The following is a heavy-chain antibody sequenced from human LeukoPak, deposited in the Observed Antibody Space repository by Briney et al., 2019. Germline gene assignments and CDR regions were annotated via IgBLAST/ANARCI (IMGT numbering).Heavy chain of an antibody. CDR3: ARVGAAAGPFDY. CDR1: GGTFSSYA. V-gene: IGHV1-69*13. CDR2: IIPIFGTA. Sequence: SVKVSCKASGGTFSSYAISWVRQAPGQGLEWMGGIIPIFGTANYAQKFQGRVTITVDESTSTAYMEPSSLRSEDTAVYYCARVGAAAGPFDYWGQGTQVTVSS. J-gene: IGHJ4*02. D-gene: IGHD6-13*01.